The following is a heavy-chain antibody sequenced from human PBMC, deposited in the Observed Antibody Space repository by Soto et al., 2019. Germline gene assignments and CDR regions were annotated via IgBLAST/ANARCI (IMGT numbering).Heavy chain of an antibody. Sequence: SETLSLTCAVYGGSFSGYYWSWIRQPPRKGQEWIGEINHSGSTNYNPSLKSRVTISVDTSKNQFSLKLSSVTAADTAVYYCARGPVDCSSTSCYPLGYFDYWGQGTLVTVSS. V-gene: IGHV4-34*01. CDR1: GGSFSGYY. D-gene: IGHD2-2*01. CDR2: INHSGST. J-gene: IGHJ4*02. CDR3: ARGPVDCSSTSCYPLGYFDY.